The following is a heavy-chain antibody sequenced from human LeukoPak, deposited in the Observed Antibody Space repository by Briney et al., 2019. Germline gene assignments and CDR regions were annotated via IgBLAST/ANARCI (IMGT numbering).Heavy chain of an antibody. CDR3: ARDSSSSSGAFDI. Sequence: SVKVSCKASGGTFSSYAISWVRQAPGQGLEWMGGIIPIFGTASYAQKFQGRVTITTDESTSTAYMELSSLRSEDTAVYYCARDSSSSSGAFDIWGQGTMVTVSS. CDR2: IIPIFGTA. CDR1: GGTFSSYA. V-gene: IGHV1-69*05. D-gene: IGHD6-6*01. J-gene: IGHJ3*02.